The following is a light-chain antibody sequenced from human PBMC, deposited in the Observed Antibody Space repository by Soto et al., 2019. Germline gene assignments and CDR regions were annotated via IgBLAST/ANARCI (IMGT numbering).Light chain of an antibody. CDR3: QQTYSTTLT. Sequence: DVPRTQSPSSLSASVGDRVNITRRASQSISTYLNWYQKKPGKAPKVLIYATSSLHSGVPSRFSGSGSETEFTLTISSLQTEDFATYVCQQTYSTTLTFGGGTKVDNK. J-gene: IGKJ4*01. V-gene: IGKV1-39*01. CDR2: ATS. CDR1: QSISTY.